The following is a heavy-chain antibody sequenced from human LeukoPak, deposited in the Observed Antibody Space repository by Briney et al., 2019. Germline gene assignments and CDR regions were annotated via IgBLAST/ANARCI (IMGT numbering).Heavy chain of an antibody. CDR2: INHSGST. V-gene: IGHV4-34*01. CDR1: GFTFSSYS. CDR3: ARVFDFWSGYYIFYWYFDL. D-gene: IGHD3-3*01. Sequence: GSLRLSCAASGFTFSSYSMNWVRQAPGKGLEWIGEINHSGSTNYNPSLKSRVTISVDTSKNQFSLKLSSVTAADTAVYYCARVFDFWSGYYIFYWYFDLWGRGTLVTVSS. J-gene: IGHJ2*01.